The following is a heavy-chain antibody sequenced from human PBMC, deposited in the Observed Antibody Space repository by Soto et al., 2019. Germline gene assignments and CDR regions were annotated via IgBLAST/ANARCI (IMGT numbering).Heavy chain of an antibody. D-gene: IGHD3-16*02. Sequence: EVQLVESGGGLVQPGGSLRLSCAASGFTFSSYWMSWVRQAPGKGLEWVANIKQDGSEKYYVDSVKGRFTISRDNAKNSLYLQMNSLRAEDTAVYYCASELSLPYFDYWGQGTLVTVSS. CDR2: IKQDGSEK. V-gene: IGHV3-7*01. J-gene: IGHJ4*02. CDR3: ASELSLPYFDY. CDR1: GFTFSSYW.